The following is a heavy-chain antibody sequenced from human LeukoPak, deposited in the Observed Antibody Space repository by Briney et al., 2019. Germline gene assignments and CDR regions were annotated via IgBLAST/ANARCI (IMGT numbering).Heavy chain of an antibody. D-gene: IGHD2-2*01. V-gene: IGHV4-34*01. CDR3: ARGRGVVPEPYYFDY. J-gene: IGHJ4*02. Sequence: SETLFLTRAGYGGALSGFYWRWNRQPPRKGLEWVGGINHSGSTNYNPSLKSRVTISVDTSKNQFSLKLSSVTAADTAVYYCARGRGVVPEPYYFDYWGQGTLVTVSS. CDR1: GGALSGFY. CDR2: INHSGST.